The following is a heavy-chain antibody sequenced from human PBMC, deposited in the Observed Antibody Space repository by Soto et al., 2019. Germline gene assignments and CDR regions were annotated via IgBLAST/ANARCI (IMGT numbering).Heavy chain of an antibody. Sequence: QITLKESGPTLVKPTQTLTLTCTFSGFSLSTSGVGVGWIRQPPGKALEWLALIYWDDDKRYSPSLKSRLTIXXDXSXXQVVLTMTNMDPVDTATYYCAHLSASPYYYYGMDVWGQGTTVTVSS. J-gene: IGHJ6*02. CDR1: GFSLSTSGVG. V-gene: IGHV2-5*02. CDR2: IYWDDDK. CDR3: AHLSASPYYYYGMDV.